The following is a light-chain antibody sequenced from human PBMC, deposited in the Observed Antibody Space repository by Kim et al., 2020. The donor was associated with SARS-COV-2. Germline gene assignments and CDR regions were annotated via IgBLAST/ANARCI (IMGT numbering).Light chain of an antibody. CDR1: QDSNNY. J-gene: IGKJ4*01. CDR3: HQYDDFT. CDR2: DAS. V-gene: IGKV1-33*01. Sequence: DIQMTQSPSSLSASVGDRVTITCQASQDSNNYVNWYQHKAGKVPNLLIYDASTLETGVPSRFIGSGSGTHFMLTISGLQPEDVATYYCHQYDDFTFGGGTKLEI.